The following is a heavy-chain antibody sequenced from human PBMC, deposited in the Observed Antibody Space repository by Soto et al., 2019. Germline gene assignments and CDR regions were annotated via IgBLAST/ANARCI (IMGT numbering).Heavy chain of an antibody. V-gene: IGHV1-18*01. CDR1: GYTFYSHS. D-gene: IGHD5-18*01. J-gene: IGHJ6*02. Sequence: QAQLVQSGAEVKQPGASVKVSCKASGYTFYSHSISWVRQAPGQGLEWMGRISADNGNTKYAQKFRGRVTMTTDTSTSTVYMELRNLRSDDTAVYYCARCIQQDYYYGMDVWGQRTTVTVSS. CDR3: ARCIQQDYYYGMDV. CDR2: ISADNGNT.